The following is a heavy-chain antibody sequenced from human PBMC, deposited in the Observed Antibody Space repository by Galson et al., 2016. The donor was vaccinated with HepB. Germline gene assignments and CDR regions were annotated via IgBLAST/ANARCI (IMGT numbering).Heavy chain of an antibody. CDR3: AKVSHGSHFDP. D-gene: IGHD3-10*01. Sequence: EPLSLTCSVSGYSISTGYYWGWIRQSPQKGLEWIGDIYHTGTTYYNPSLKTRVTISVDTSKNQFSLRLISLTAADAAVYYCAKVSHGSHFDPWGQGIQVTVSS. CDR2: IYHTGTT. V-gene: IGHV4-38-2*02. CDR1: GYSISTGYY. J-gene: IGHJ5*02.